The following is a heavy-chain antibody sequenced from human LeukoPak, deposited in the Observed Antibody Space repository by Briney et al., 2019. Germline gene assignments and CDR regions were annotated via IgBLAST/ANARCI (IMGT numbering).Heavy chain of an antibody. CDR2: IIPIFGTA. CDR1: GGTFSSYA. CDR3: ARQEGLGDTAMVKGAFDY. J-gene: IGHJ4*02. Sequence: SVKVSCKASGGTFSSYAISWVRQAPGQGLEWMGGIIPIFGTANYAQKFRGRVTITADESTSTAYMELSSLRSEDTAVYYCARQEGLGDTAMVKGAFDYWGQGTLVTVSS. V-gene: IGHV1-69*13. D-gene: IGHD5-18*01.